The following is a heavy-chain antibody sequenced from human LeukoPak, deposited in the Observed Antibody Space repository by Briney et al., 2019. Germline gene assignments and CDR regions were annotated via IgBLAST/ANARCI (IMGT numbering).Heavy chain of an antibody. CDR3: VRDYGYNYLYYLDY. V-gene: IGHV7-4-1*02. Sequence: ASVKVSCKASGYTFTSYAMNWVRQAPGQGLEWMGWINTNTGNPTYAQGFTGRFVFSLDITVNTAYLQINKLKPEDSAVYYCVRDYGYNYLYYLDYWGQGTLVTVSS. CDR1: GYTFTSYA. CDR2: INTNTGNP. D-gene: IGHD5-24*01. J-gene: IGHJ4*02.